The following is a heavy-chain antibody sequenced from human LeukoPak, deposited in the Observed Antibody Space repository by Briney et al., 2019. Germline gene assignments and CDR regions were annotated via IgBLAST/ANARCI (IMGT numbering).Heavy chain of an antibody. CDR3: ARYYYYGMGV. Sequence: SQTLSLTCAISRDNVSSNSAAWNWIRQTPSRGLEWLGRTYYRSKWSNDYAVFVKSRISIDPDTSKNQFSLQLNSVTPEDTAVYYCARYYYYGMGVWGQGTTVTVSS. CDR2: TYYRSKWSN. CDR1: RDNVSSNSAA. J-gene: IGHJ6*02. V-gene: IGHV6-1*01.